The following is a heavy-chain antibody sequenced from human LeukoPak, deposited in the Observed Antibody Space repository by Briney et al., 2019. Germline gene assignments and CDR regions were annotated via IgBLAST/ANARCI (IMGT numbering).Heavy chain of an antibody. V-gene: IGHV4-31*03. CDR3: ARVGYYDSSGYADAFDI. Sequence: PSQTLSLTCTVSGGSISSGGYYWSWIRQHPGKGLEWIGYIYYSGSTYYNPSLKSRVTISVDTSKNQFSLKLSSVTAADTAVYYCARVGYYDSSGYADAFDIWGQGTMVTVSS. J-gene: IGHJ3*02. CDR1: GGSISSGGYY. CDR2: IYYSGST. D-gene: IGHD3-22*01.